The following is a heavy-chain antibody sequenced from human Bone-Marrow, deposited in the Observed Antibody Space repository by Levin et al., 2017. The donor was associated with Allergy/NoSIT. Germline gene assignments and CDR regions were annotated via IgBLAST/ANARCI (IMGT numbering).Heavy chain of an antibody. J-gene: IGHJ3*01. CDR2: FDNEEGET. CDR1: GNTLTESS. V-gene: IGHV1-24*01. CDR3: ATEALDAFDV. Sequence: AASVKVSCQISGNTLTESSIHWVRQAPGKGLEWMGGFDNEEGETIYAPKFQGRVTLTENTVTDIAYMELSSLRYDDTAVYYCATEALDAFDVWGQGTMVTVSS.